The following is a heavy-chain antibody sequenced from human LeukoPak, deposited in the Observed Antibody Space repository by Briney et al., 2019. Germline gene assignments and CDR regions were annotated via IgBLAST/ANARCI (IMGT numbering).Heavy chain of an antibody. D-gene: IGHD3-22*01. CDR2: IYCSGST. Sequence: SETLSLTCTVSGGSISSYYWSWIRQPPGKGLEWIGYIYCSGSTNYNPSLKSRVTISVDTSKNQFSLKLSSVTAADTAVYYCARLYYYDSSGYYWFDPWGQGTLVTVSS. CDR3: ARLYYYDSSGYYWFDP. CDR1: GGSISSYY. J-gene: IGHJ5*02. V-gene: IGHV4-59*08.